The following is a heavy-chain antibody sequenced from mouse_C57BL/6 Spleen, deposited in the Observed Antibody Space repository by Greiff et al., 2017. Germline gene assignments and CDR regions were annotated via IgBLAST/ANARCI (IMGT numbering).Heavy chain of an antibody. V-gene: IGHV5-17*01. D-gene: IGHD2-4*01. CDR2: ISSGSSTI. CDR3: AVKGLSDYDDAMDY. Sequence: EVKVEESGGGLVKPGGSLKLSCAASGFTFSDYGMHWVRQAPEKGLEWVAYISSGSSTIYYADTVKGRFTISRDNATNTLFLQMTSLRSEDTAMYYCAVKGLSDYDDAMDYWGQGTSVTVSS. CDR1: GFTFSDYG. J-gene: IGHJ4*01.